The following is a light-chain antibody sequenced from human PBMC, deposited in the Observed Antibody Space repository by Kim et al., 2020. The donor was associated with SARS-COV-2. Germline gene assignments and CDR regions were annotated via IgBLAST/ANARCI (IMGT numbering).Light chain of an antibody. J-gene: IGKJ4*01. V-gene: IGKV3-20*01. Sequence: PVERATVSCRASQSVSSNYLAWYQQKPGHAPRLLIYGASSRATGIPDRFSGSGSETDFILTISRLDPEDFAVYYCQHYGTSPLTFGGGTKVDIK. CDR1: QSVSSNY. CDR3: QHYGTSPLT. CDR2: GAS.